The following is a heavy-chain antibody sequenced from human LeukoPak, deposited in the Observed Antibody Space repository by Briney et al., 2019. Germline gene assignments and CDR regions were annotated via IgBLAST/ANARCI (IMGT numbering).Heavy chain of an antibody. D-gene: IGHD2-2*03. Sequence: PSETLSLTCTVSGGSISSYYWSWIRQPAGKGLEWIGRIYTSGSTNYNPPLKSRVTMSVDTSKNQFSLKLSSVTAADTAVYYCARELTGYCSSTSCHSRDYWGQGTLVTVSS. CDR1: GGSISSYY. CDR3: ARELTGYCSSTSCHSRDY. J-gene: IGHJ4*02. V-gene: IGHV4-4*07. CDR2: IYTSGST.